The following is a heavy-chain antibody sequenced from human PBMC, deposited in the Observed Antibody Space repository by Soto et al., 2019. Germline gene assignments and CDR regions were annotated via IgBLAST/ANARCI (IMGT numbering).Heavy chain of an antibody. CDR1: GGSISSYY. CDR3: ARHGSYSSGYYYLQANFDY. D-gene: IGHD3-22*01. CDR2: IYYSGST. J-gene: IGHJ4*02. V-gene: IGHV4-59*08. Sequence: SETLSLTCTVSGGSISSYYWSWIRQPPGKGLEWIGYIYYSGSTNYNPSLKSRVTISVDTSKNQFSLKLSSVTAADTAVYYCARHGSYSSGYYYLQANFDYWGQGTLVTVSS.